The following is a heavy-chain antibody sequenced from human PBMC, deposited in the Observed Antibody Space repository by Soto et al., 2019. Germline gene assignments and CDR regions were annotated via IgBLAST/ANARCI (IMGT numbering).Heavy chain of an antibody. D-gene: IGHD3-3*01. Sequence: PGGSVRPSCEASGFTFSSYAIHWVRQVPGKGLGWVAVIPYDGRNKYYADSVKGRFSISRDNCKNTTYRQMDRKRAEDTAVYYCARTPTFPNFGVVIPHPIDYWGQGTQVTVPS. CDR3: ARTPTFPNFGVVIPHPIDY. CDR2: IPYDGRNK. V-gene: IGHV3-30*04. J-gene: IGHJ4*02. CDR1: GFTFSSYA.